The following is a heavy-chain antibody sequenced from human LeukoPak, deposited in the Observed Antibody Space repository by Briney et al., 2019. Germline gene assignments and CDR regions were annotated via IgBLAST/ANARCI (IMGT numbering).Heavy chain of an antibody. CDR1: GFTVSSNY. V-gene: IGHV3-53*01. Sequence: AGGSLRLSCAASGFTVSSNYMSWVRQAPGKGLEWVSVIYSGGSTYYADSVKGRFTISRDNSKNTLYLQMNSLRAEDTAVYYCASPLRDDAFDIWGQGTMVTVSS. CDR2: IYSGGST. J-gene: IGHJ3*02. CDR3: ASPLRDDAFDI.